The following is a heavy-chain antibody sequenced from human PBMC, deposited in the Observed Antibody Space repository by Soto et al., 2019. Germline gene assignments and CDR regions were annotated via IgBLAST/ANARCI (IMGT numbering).Heavy chain of an antibody. J-gene: IGHJ6*02. D-gene: IGHD4-17*01. CDR1: GFTFSSYA. Sequence: GGSLRLSCAASGFTFSSYAMSWVRQAPGKGLEWVSVIYSGGSTYYADSVTGRFTISRDNSKNTLYLQMNSLRAEDTAVYYCAREQRKTDYGDKYYYYYGMDVWGQGTTVTVSS. V-gene: IGHV3-53*01. CDR2: IYSGGST. CDR3: AREQRKTDYGDKYYYYYGMDV.